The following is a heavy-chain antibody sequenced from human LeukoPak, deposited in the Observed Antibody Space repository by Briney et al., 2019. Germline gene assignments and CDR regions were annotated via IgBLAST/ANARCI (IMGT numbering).Heavy chain of an antibody. Sequence: PSETLSLTCTVSGGSMSTYHWGWIRQPPGKGLEWTGYIYYSGSTNYNPSLKSRVTISVDTSKNQFSLKLSSVTAADTAIYYCARGVYIAAAQYGYWGQGTLVTVSS. CDR1: GGSMSTYH. D-gene: IGHD6-13*01. CDR3: ARGVYIAAAQYGY. V-gene: IGHV4-59*12. CDR2: IYYSGST. J-gene: IGHJ4*02.